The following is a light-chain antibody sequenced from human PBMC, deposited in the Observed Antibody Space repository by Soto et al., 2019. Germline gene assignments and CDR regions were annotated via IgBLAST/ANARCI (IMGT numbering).Light chain of an antibody. Sequence: QSVLTQPPSASGTPGQRVTVSCSGSNSNIGSNTVSWYQQLPTTAPKLLIHSNNQRPSGVPDRFSGSKSGTSASLAISGLHSEDEADYYWASWDDSLKGWVFGGGTQLTVL. J-gene: IGLJ3*02. V-gene: IGLV1-44*01. CDR3: ASWDDSLKGWV. CDR1: NSNIGSNT. CDR2: SNN.